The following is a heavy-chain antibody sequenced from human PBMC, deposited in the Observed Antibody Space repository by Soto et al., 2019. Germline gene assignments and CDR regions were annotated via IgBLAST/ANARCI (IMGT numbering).Heavy chain of an antibody. V-gene: IGHV1-8*01. CDR1: GYTFTSYD. Sequence: QVQLVQSGAEVKKPGASVKVSCKASGYTFTSYDINWVRQATGQGREWMGWMKPNSGNTVYAQKFQGRVTMTRNTTISTAYIGLSSLRPEDTGVYCCARGPAAMLRWCYPWGKRTLVTVSS. D-gene: IGHD2-2*01. CDR3: ARGPAAMLRWCYP. CDR2: MKPNSGNT. J-gene: IGHJ5*02.